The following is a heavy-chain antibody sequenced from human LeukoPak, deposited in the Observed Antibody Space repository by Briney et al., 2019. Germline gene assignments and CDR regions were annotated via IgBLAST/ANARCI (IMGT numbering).Heavy chain of an antibody. CDR3: ARDTVSPVAIATAGAGYMDV. Sequence: GGSLRLSCVGSGFTFGKFDMKWVRQAPGKGLEWVSYIDSSGSTRYKADSVRGRFTISRDNAKNSLYLQLSSLRPEDTGVYYCARDTVSPVAIATAGAGYMDVWGKGATVIVSS. CDR2: IDSSGSTR. CDR1: GFTFGKFD. V-gene: IGHV3-48*03. J-gene: IGHJ6*03. D-gene: IGHD6-13*01.